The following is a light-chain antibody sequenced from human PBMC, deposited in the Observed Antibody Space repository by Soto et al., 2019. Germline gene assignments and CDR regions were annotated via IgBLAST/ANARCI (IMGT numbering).Light chain of an antibody. CDR3: QQRSNWQVT. CDR2: DAS. Sequence: IVLTQSPATLSLSPGEISTLSCRASQSVSSYLAWYQQKPGQAPRLLIYDASNRATGIPARFSGSGSGTDFTLTISSLEPEDFAVYYCQQRSNWQVTFGQGTRLEI. V-gene: IGKV3-11*01. J-gene: IGKJ5*01. CDR1: QSVSSY.